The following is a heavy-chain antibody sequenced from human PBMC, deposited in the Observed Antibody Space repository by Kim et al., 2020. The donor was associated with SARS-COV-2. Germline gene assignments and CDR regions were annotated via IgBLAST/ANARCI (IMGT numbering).Heavy chain of an antibody. J-gene: IGHJ4*02. Sequence: SETLSLTCTVSGGSISSYYWSWIRQPPGKGLEWIGYIYYSGSTNYNPSLKSRVTISVDTSKNQFSLKLSSVTAADTAVYYCARAGGSYSNFDYWGQGTLVTVSS. CDR2: IYYSGST. D-gene: IGHD1-26*01. V-gene: IGHV4-59*08. CDR3: ARAGGSYSNFDY. CDR1: GGSISSYY.